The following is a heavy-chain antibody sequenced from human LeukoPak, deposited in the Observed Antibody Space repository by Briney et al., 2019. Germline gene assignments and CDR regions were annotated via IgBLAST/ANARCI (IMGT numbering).Heavy chain of an antibody. Sequence: GGSLRLSCAASGFTFSSYSMNWVRQAPGKGLEWVSSISSRSSYIYYADSVKGRFTISRDNAKNSLYLQMNSLRAEDTAVYYCAGGNYYDSTPLVAFDIWGQGTMVTVSS. D-gene: IGHD3-22*01. J-gene: IGHJ3*02. V-gene: IGHV3-21*01. CDR3: AGGNYYDSTPLVAFDI. CDR1: GFTFSSYS. CDR2: ISSRSSYI.